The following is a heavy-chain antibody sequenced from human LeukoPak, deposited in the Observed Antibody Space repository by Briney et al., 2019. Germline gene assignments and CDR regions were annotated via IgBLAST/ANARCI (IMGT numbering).Heavy chain of an antibody. Sequence: GGSLRLSCAASELTLSSNYMSWIRQAPGRGLEWVSFIYSGGSTYYADSVRGRFIISKDNSKNTLYLQMNSLRAEDTAVYYCARRAGSYSHSYDYWGQGTLVTVSS. CDR1: ELTLSSNY. CDR3: ARRAGSYSHSYDY. V-gene: IGHV3-53*01. J-gene: IGHJ4*02. CDR2: IYSGGST. D-gene: IGHD2-15*01.